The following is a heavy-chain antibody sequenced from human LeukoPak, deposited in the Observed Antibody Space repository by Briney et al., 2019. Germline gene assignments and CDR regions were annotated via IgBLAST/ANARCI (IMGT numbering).Heavy chain of an antibody. J-gene: IGHJ6*02. CDR2: ISYDGSNK. Sequence: GRSLRLSCAASGFTFSSYAMHWVRQAPGKGLEWVAVISYDGSNKYYADSVEGRFTISRDNSKNTLYLQMNSLRAEDTAVYYCARERGGYDWPNYYYYGMDVWGQGTTVTVSS. V-gene: IGHV3-30-3*01. CDR1: GFTFSSYA. D-gene: IGHD5-12*01. CDR3: ARERGGYDWPNYYYYGMDV.